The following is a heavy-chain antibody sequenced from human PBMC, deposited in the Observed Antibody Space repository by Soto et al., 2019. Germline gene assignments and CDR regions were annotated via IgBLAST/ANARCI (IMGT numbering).Heavy chain of an antibody. CDR2: INPSGGST. Sequence: QVQLVQSGAEVKKPGASVKVSCKASGYTFTSYYMHWVRQAPGQGLEWMGIINPSGGSTSYAQKFQGRVTMTRDTSTSTVYRELSSLRSEDTAVYYCARDGRSSWCALSYYYYGMDVWGQGTTVTVSS. D-gene: IGHD6-13*01. V-gene: IGHV1-46*01. J-gene: IGHJ6*02. CDR3: ARDGRSSWCALSYYYYGMDV. CDR1: GYTFTSYY.